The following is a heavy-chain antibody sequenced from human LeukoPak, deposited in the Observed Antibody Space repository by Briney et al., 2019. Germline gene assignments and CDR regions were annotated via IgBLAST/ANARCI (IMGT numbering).Heavy chain of an antibody. CDR1: GGSISSYY. D-gene: IGHD3-22*01. J-gene: IGHJ5*02. CDR3: ARAADYYDISGFYYKWFDP. Sequence: KASETLSLTCTVSGGSISSYYWSWIRQPPGKGLEWIGYIYNSGSTNYNPSLKSRATISEDTSKNQFSLRLSSVTAADTAVYYCARAADYYDISGFYYKWFDPWGQGTLVTVPS. CDR2: IYNSGST. V-gene: IGHV4-59*01.